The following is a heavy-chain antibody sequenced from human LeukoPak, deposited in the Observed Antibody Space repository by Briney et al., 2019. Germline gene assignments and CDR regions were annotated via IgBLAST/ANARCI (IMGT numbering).Heavy chain of an antibody. D-gene: IGHD5-12*01. CDR3: ARGWLYFDY. V-gene: IGHV4-34*01. CDR2: INHSGST. CDR1: GGSFSGYY. J-gene: IGHJ4*02. Sequence: PSETLSLTCAVYGGSFSGYYWSWIRQPPGKGLEWIGEINHSGSTNHNPSLKSRVTISVDTSKNRFSLKLSSVTAADTAVYYCARGWLYFDYWGQGTLVTVSS.